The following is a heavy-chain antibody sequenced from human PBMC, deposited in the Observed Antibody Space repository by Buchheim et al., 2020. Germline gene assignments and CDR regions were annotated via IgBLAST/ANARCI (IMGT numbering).Heavy chain of an antibody. V-gene: IGHV3-30-3*01. CDR2: ISYDGSNT. CDR1: GFSFSAYA. CDR3: VRVSF. J-gene: IGHJ4*02. Sequence: QVQLVESGGGVVQPGKSLRLSCEASGFSFSAYAMHWVRQAPGKGLEWVALISYDGSNTYYADSVKGRFTISRDNDKTTLFLHMNNLRVEDTAVYYCVRVSFWGQGTL. D-gene: IGHD3-3*02.